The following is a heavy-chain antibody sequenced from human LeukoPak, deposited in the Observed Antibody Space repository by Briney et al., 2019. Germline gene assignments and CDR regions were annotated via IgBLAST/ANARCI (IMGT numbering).Heavy chain of an antibody. CDR1: GFTFSSYG. CDR2: ISYDGSNK. Sequence: GRSLRLSCAASGFTFSSYGMHWVRQAPGKGLEWVALISYDGSNKYYADSVKGRFTISRDNSKNTLYLQMNSLRAEDTAVYYCAKGQLVDYGMDVWGQGTTVTVSS. J-gene: IGHJ6*02. CDR3: AKGQLVDYGMDV. V-gene: IGHV3-30*18. D-gene: IGHD2-15*01.